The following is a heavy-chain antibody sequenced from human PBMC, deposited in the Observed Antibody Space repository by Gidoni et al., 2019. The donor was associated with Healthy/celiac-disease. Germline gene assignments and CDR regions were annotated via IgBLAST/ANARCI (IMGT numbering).Heavy chain of an antibody. J-gene: IGHJ4*02. D-gene: IGHD2-15*01. CDR1: GLTFSRYG. V-gene: IGHV3-33*01. CDR2: IWYDGSNK. Sequence: QVQLVESGGGVVQPGRSLRLSCAASGLTFSRYGMHWVRQAPGKGLEWVAVIWYDGSNKYYEDSVKGRFTISRDNSKNTLYLQMNSLRAEDTAVYYCARGEGGSSYNFDYWGQGTLVTVSS. CDR3: ARGEGGSSYNFDY.